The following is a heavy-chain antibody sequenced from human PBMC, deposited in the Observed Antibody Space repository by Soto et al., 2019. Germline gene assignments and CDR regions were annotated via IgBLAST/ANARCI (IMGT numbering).Heavy chain of an antibody. J-gene: IGHJ4*02. CDR1: GYTFTSYY. CDR3: ARLLAAGDS. D-gene: IGHD6-25*01. CDR2: VNPTGGST. Sequence: QVQLVQSGAEVKKPGASVRVSCKASGYTFTSYYIHWVQQAPGQGLEWMAIVNPTGGSTNYAQKFQGRVTGTFDTSQSTVFMELNSLRYEDTAVYYCARLLAAGDSWGQGSLVTVSS. V-gene: IGHV1-46*03.